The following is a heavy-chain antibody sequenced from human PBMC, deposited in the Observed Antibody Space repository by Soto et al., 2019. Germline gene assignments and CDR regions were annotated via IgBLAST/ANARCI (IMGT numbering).Heavy chain of an antibody. CDR1: GDSVSSNTAS. CDR2: TYFRSKWYN. J-gene: IGHJ5*02. CDR3: AKGDDLGPKTGYAFDP. Sequence: SQTLSLTCAISGDSVSSNTASWNWIRQSPSRGLEWLGRTYFRSKWYNDYAVSVKSRIIINPDTSNNQFSLQLNSVTPEDTAVYFCAKGDDLGPKTGYAFDPWGQGIMVTVSS. D-gene: IGHD5-12*01. V-gene: IGHV6-1*01.